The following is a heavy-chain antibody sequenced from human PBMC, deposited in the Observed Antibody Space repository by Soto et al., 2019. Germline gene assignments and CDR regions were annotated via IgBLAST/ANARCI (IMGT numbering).Heavy chain of an antibody. V-gene: IGHV3-53*02. CDR2: IYSGGST. Sequence: EVQLVETGGGLIQPGGSLRLSCAASGFTVSNNYMSWVRQAPGKGLEWVSLIYSGGSTFYADSVKGRFTISRDNSKNTLFRQMNSLRAEDTAVYFCATYASLDYWGPGNLVTVSS. J-gene: IGHJ4*02. CDR3: ATYASLDY. CDR1: GFTVSNNY. D-gene: IGHD2-2*01.